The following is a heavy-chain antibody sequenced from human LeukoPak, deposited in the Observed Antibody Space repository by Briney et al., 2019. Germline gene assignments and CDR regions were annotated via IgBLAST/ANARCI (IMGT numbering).Heavy chain of an antibody. CDR3: ARGRNSVYYFNVVAPYYFDY. CDR2: INPNRGGT. Sequence: ASVKVSXKASGYTFTGYYMHWLRQAPGQGLEWIGRINPNRGGTNYAQKFQGRVTMTRDTSVNTAYMDLSRLRSDDTAVYYCARGRNSVYYFNVVAPYYFDYWGQGTLVTVSS. D-gene: IGHD3-22*01. V-gene: IGHV1-2*06. CDR1: GYTFTGYY. J-gene: IGHJ4*02.